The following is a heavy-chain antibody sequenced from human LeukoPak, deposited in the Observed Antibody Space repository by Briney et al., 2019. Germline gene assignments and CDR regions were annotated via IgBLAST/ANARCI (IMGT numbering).Heavy chain of an antibody. D-gene: IGHD3-22*01. J-gene: IGHJ4*02. CDR1: GFTFGDYA. CDR3: TRVTYYYDNSGYFHFDS. V-gene: IGHV3-49*04. Sequence: SGRSLRLSCTTSGFTFGDYAMSWVRQAPGKGLEWVSFIRRKAHGGTTEYAASVKGRFSSSRDDSKSIAYLQMNSLKTEDTAVYFCTRVTYYYDNSGYFHFDSWGQRSLVTVSS. CDR2: IRRKAHGGTT.